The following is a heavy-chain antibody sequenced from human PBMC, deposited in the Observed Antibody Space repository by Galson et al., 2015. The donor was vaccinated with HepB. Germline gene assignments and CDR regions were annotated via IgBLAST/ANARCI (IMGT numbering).Heavy chain of an antibody. CDR1: GYTFTSYG. CDR3: ARQGSDFWGRGYGMDV. CDR2: ISTYTGDT. J-gene: IGHJ6*02. V-gene: IGHV1-18*04. Sequence: SVKVSCKASGYTFTSYGISWVRQAPGQGLEWMGWISTYTGDTNYAQKFQDRVTMTTDTSTSTGYMELRSLRSDDTAVYYCARQGSDFWGRGYGMDVWGQGTTVTVSS. D-gene: IGHD3-3*01.